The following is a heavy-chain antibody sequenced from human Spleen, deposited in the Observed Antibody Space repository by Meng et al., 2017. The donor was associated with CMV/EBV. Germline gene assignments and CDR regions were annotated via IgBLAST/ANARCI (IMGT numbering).Heavy chain of an antibody. D-gene: IGHD3-3*01. Sequence: GESLKISCAASGFTFSSYSMNWVRQAPGKGLEWVSSISSSSSYIYYADSVKGRFTISRDNAKNSLYLQMNSLRAEDTAVYYCARDYDFQEFDPWGQGTLVTVSS. CDR3: ARDYDFQEFDP. V-gene: IGHV3-21*01. J-gene: IGHJ5*02. CDR2: ISSSSSYI. CDR1: GFTFSSYS.